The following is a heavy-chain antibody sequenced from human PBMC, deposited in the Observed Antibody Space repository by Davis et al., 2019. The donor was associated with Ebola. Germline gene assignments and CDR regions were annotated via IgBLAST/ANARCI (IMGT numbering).Heavy chain of an antibody. Sequence: GESLKISCTASGYSFPNYWIGWVRHMPGKGLEWVAIIYPGDPESRYSPSFQGQVTIPADKSINTAYLQWSSLKASDTAMYYCARFGFTVGGAPPDHWGQGTLVTVSS. D-gene: IGHD4-17*01. CDR3: ARFGFTVGGAPPDH. CDR2: IYPGDPES. V-gene: IGHV5-51*01. J-gene: IGHJ4*02. CDR1: GYSFPNYW.